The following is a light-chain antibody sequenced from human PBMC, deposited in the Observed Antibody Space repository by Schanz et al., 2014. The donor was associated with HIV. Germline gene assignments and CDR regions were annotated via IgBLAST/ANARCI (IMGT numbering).Light chain of an antibody. J-gene: IGLJ3*02. CDR3: ASWNVSLNGRV. Sequence: QSALTQPPSASGAPGQSVTISCTGTSSDIGRYKYISWYQQHPGRAPKVIISEVTKRPSGVPDRFSGSKSGNTASLAISGLQSEDEADYYCASWNVSLNGRVFGGGTKLTVL. CDR1: SSDIGRYKY. V-gene: IGLV2-8*01. CDR2: EVT.